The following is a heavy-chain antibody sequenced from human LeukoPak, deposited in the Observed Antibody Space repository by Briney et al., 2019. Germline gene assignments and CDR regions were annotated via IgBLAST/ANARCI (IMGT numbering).Heavy chain of an antibody. CDR3: ARELRTFDS. CDR1: GFSFSTNW. CDR2: IKHNGDEL. Sequence: GGSLRLSCVASGFSFSTNWMDWVRQAPGKGLEWVANIKHNGDELNYVDSVEDRFTISRDNAKNSLYLHMTDLRAEDTAVYYCARELRTFDSWGQGTLVTVSS. J-gene: IGHJ4*02. V-gene: IGHV3-7*01. D-gene: IGHD3-16*01.